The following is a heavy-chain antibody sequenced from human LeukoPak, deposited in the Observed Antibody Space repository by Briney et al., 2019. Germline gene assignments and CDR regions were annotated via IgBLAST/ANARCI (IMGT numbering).Heavy chain of an antibody. D-gene: IGHD1-7*01. CDR1: GFTFSSFS. V-gene: IGHV3-48*04. CDR2: IRSSGTST. Sequence: GGSLRLSCAASGFTFSSFSMNWVRQAPGKGLEWVSYIRSSGTSTDYTGSVKGRFTISRDNAKNSLYLQMNSLRAEDTAVYYCARMNYVSSGWGAPFDYWGQGTLVTVSS. J-gene: IGHJ4*02. CDR3: ARMNYVSSGWGAPFDY.